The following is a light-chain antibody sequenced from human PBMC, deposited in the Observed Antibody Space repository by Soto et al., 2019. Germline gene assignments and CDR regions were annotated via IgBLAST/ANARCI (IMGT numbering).Light chain of an antibody. J-gene: IGKJ5*01. CDR2: GTY. CDR1: QSISGNY. V-gene: IGKV3-20*01. CDR3: QHYGDSLSVP. Sequence: VLTQSLGTLSLSQGERVTLYCRASQSISGNYLAWYQHKPGQAPRLLISGTYTRATGIPDRFSGRGSGTDFSLTISRLEPGDFAVYYCQHYGDSLSVPFGHVRRLDNK.